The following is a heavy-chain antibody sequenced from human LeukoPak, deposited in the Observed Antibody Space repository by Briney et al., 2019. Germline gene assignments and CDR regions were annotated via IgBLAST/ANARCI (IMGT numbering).Heavy chain of an antibody. CDR2: INPNSGGT. Sequence: GASVKVSCKASGYTFTGYYMHWVRQAPGQGLEWMGWINPNSGGTNYAQKFQGRVTMTRDTSISTAYMEPSRLRSDDTAVYYCARATYYDILTGYYIDYWGQGTLVTVSS. D-gene: IGHD3-9*01. CDR1: GYTFTGYY. V-gene: IGHV1-2*02. CDR3: ARATYYDILTGYYIDY. J-gene: IGHJ4*02.